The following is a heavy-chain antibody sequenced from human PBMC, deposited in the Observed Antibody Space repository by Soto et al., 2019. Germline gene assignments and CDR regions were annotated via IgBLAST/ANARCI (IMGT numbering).Heavy chain of an antibody. J-gene: IGHJ4*02. CDR1: GDSISSSGYY. CDR2: IYYSGSS. D-gene: IGHD3-10*01. Sequence: QVQLQESGPGLVKPSQTLSITCSVSGDSISSSGYYWSWIRQRPGIGLEWIGNIYYSGSSYNNPSLKSRVTISVNTSKNQFSLNLRSVTAADTAVYYCAKDSDYYSSGSFDYWGQGTLVTVSS. V-gene: IGHV4-31*03. CDR3: AKDSDYYSSGSFDY.